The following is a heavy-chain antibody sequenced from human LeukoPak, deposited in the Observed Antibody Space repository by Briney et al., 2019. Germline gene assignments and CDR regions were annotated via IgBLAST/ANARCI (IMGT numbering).Heavy chain of an antibody. J-gene: IGHJ4*02. CDR2: MSNDGINN. D-gene: IGHD1-14*01. V-gene: IGHV3-30-3*01. Sequence: GGSLRLSCAASGFTFSSFVMHWVRQAPGKGLGREAVMSNDGINNYYVDSVKGRFTIPRHSFDQTRYWQMNSLRAEDTAVYFCSTGAPGTSFDYWGQGTLVTVSS. CDR1: GFTFSSFV. CDR3: STGAPGTSFDY.